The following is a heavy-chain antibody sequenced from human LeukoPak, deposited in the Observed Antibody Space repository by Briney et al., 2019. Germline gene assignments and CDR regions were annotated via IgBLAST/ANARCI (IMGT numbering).Heavy chain of an antibody. D-gene: IGHD3-3*01. V-gene: IGHV1-2*02. CDR3: ATPGDEWSVDT. CDR1: GYTFIGYN. CDR2: INPTNGAT. J-gene: IGHJ5*02. Sequence: ASVKVSCKGSGYTFIGYNIHWVRRAPGQGLEWMGWINPTNGATMNAVKFQGRVTMTRDTSITTAYMELSRLTSDDTAVYYCATPGDEWSVDTWGQGTLVTVSS.